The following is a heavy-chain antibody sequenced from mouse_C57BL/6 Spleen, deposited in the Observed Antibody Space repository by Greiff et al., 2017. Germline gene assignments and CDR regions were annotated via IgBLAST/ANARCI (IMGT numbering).Heavy chain of an antibody. CDR1: GYAFSSYW. V-gene: IGHV1-80*01. D-gene: IGHD3-2*02. Sequence: QVQLQQSGAELVKPGASVKISCKASGYAFSSYWMNWVKQRPGKGLEWIGQIYPGDGDTNYNGKFKGKATLTADKSSSTAYMQLSGLTSEDSAVYFCARSETAQADVDYWGQSTTLTV. CDR3: ARSETAQADVDY. CDR2: IYPGDGDT. J-gene: IGHJ2*01.